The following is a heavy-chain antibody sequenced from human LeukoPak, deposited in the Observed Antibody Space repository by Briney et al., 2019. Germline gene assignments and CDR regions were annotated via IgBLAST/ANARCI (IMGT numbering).Heavy chain of an antibody. CDR1: GGSISSNY. J-gene: IGHJ2*01. CDR2: IYTSGNT. V-gene: IGHV4-4*07. CDR3: AREAIFGLVTQYWYFDL. Sequence: PSETLSLTCTVSGGSISSNYWNWIRQPAGKGLEWIEHIYTSGNTNYNPSLKSRVTMSLDTSKNQFSLKLSSVTAADTAVYYCAREAIFGLVTQYWYFDLWGRGTLVTVSS. D-gene: IGHD3/OR15-3a*01.